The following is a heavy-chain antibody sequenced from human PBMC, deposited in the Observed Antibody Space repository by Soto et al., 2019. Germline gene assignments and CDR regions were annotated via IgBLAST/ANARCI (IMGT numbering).Heavy chain of an antibody. J-gene: IGHJ5*02. CDR1: GLTFSIFN. Sequence: GGDLRLSCEDSGLTFSIFNINCGIQAPGKGPEWVSSISSSSSYVYYADAVKGRVTISSVNAENSLDLQMRRLRAEDTAVYHCARDPWFDPRGQGTLVTVSS. CDR3: ARDPWFDP. V-gene: IGHV3-21*06. CDR2: ISSSSSYV.